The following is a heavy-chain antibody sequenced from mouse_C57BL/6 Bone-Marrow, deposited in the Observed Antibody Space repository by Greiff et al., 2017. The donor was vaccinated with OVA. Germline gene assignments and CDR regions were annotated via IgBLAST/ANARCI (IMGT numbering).Heavy chain of an antibody. D-gene: IGHD6-1*01. V-gene: IGHV1-7*01. CDR3: ARGGCHRYFDV. CDR2: INPSSGYT. Sequence: QVQLQQSGAELAKPGASVKLSCKASGYTFTSSWMHWVKQRPGQGLEWIGYINPSSGYTKYNEKFKDKATLTAAKSSITAYMQLNSLTFEDSAVDCCARGGCHRYFDVWGTGTTVTVSS. J-gene: IGHJ1*03. CDR1: GYTFTSSW.